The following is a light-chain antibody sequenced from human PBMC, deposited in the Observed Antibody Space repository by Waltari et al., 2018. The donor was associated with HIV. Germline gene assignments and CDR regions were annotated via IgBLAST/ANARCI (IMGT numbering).Light chain of an antibody. Sequence: DIQMTQSPPSLSASMGDRVPSTCRAGQDIGQALNWFQQKPGKVPKRLIYGASHLQNGVPSRFRGSGSGSEFTLTISSLQPDDFATYYCLQHNSYPWTFGQGTQVEV. CDR3: LQHNSYPWT. J-gene: IGKJ1*01. CDR2: GAS. V-gene: IGKV1-17*01. CDR1: QDIGQA.